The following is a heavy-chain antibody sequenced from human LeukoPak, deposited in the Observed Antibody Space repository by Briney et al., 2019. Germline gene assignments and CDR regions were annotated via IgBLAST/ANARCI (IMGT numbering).Heavy chain of an antibody. CDR3: AREGVRGPRRAFVH. CDR2: INHSGST. J-gene: IGHJ4*02. CDR1: GGSFSGYY. V-gene: IGHV4-34*01. Sequence: PSETLSLTCAVYGGSFSGYYWSWIRQPPGKGLEWIGEINHSGSTNYNPSLKSRVTISVDTSKNQFSLKLSSVTAADTAVYYCAREGVRGPRRAFVHRGQGTLVTVSS.